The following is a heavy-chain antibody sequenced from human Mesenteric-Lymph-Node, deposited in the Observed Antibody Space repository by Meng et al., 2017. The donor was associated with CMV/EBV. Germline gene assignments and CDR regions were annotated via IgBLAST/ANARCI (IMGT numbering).Heavy chain of an antibody. CDR3: VSYIGSSYWFGP. J-gene: IGHJ5*02. CDR1: GYTLTADF. Sequence: CKASGYTLTADFMFWVRQAPGQGLEWMGWINSNSDTTNYAQKFQGRVTMTWDTSISAVYMDLSSLRSDDTAVYYCVSYIGSSYWFGPWGQGTLVTVS. V-gene: IGHV1-2*02. D-gene: IGHD6-6*01. CDR2: INSNSDTT.